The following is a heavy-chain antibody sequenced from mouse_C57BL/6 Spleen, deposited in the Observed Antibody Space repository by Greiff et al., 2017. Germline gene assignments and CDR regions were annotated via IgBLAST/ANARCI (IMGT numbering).Heavy chain of an antibody. D-gene: IGHD1-1*01. CDR3: ARRVYEGGDY. J-gene: IGHJ2*01. CDR2: IYPGDGDT. Sequence: QVQLQQSGPELVKPGASVKISCKASGSAFSSSWMNWVKQRPGKGLEWIGRIYPGDGDTNYNGKFKGKATLTADKSSSTAYMQLSSLTSEDSAVYFCARRVYEGGDYWGQGTTLTVSS. V-gene: IGHV1-82*01. CDR1: GSAFSSSW.